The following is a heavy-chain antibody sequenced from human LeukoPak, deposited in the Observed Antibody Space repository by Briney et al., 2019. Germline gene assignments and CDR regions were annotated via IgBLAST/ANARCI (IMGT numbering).Heavy chain of an antibody. V-gene: IGHV1-46*01. CDR1: GYTFTSYD. CDR2: INPSGGST. Sequence: ASVKVSCKASGYTFTSYDINWVRQATGQGLEWMGIINPSGGSTSYAQKFQGRVTITTDESTSTAYMELSSLRSEDTAVYYCARGHGLYCSGGSCSSLGYMDVWGKGTTVTVSS. CDR3: ARGHGLYCSGGSCSSLGYMDV. J-gene: IGHJ6*03. D-gene: IGHD2-15*01.